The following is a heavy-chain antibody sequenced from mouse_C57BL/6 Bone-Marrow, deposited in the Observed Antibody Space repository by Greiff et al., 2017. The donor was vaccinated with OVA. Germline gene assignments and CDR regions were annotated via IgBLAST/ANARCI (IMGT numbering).Heavy chain of an antibody. J-gene: IGHJ4*01. D-gene: IGHD1-1*01. CDR3: ARWGYYGSSYYAMDY. CDR1: GYTFTDHT. Sequence: QVQLKESDAELVKPGASVKISCKVSGYTFTDHTIHWMKQRPEQGLEWIGYIYPRDGSTKYNEKFKGKATLTADKSSSTAYMQLNSLTSEDSAVYFCARWGYYGSSYYAMDYWGQGTSATVSS. V-gene: IGHV1-78*01. CDR2: IYPRDGST.